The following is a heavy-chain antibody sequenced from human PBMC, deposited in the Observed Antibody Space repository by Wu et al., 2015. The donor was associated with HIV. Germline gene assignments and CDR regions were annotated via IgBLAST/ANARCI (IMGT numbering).Heavy chain of an antibody. Sequence: QVQLVQSGAEVKKPGASVKISCKASAYTFIDYYIHWVRQSPGHGLEWVGIINPSSGSTSYAQKFKGRVTMTRDTSTATVYMELRNLRSEDTAVYSCARAGGFCGGTSCLDLWGQGTLVTVFS. CDR1: AYTFIDYY. CDR3: ARAGGFCGGTSCLDL. J-gene: IGHJ5*02. CDR2: INPSSGST. V-gene: IGHV1-46*01. D-gene: IGHD2-2*03.